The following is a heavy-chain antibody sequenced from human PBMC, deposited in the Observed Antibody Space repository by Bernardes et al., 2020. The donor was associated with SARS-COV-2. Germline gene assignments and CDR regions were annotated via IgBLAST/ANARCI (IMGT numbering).Heavy chain of an antibody. CDR1: ELLVASNY. D-gene: IGHD3-16*01. CDR3: TRGGPRSVMDY. CDR2: IYVNSTT. Sequence: GGSLKISCAASELLVASNYMSWVRETPGTGLEWVAVIYVNSTTQYADSVKDRFTISRDNSKNTLYLQMSSLRAEDTAVYYCTRGGPRSVMDYWGQGTLVTVSS. V-gene: IGHV3-53*01. J-gene: IGHJ4*02.